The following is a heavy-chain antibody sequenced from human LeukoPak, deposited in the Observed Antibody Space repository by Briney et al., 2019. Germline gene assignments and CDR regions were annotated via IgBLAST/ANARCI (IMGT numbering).Heavy chain of an antibody. CDR3: ARDQGVLRFLEWLSPLDY. D-gene: IGHD3-3*01. Sequence: GGSLRLSCAASGFTFSSYSMYWVRQAPGKGLEWVSSISSSSSYIYYADSVKGRFTISRDNAKNSLYLQMNSLRAEDTAVYYCARDQGVLRFLEWLSPLDYWGQGTLVTVSS. CDR2: ISSSSSYI. CDR1: GFTFSSYS. V-gene: IGHV3-21*01. J-gene: IGHJ4*02.